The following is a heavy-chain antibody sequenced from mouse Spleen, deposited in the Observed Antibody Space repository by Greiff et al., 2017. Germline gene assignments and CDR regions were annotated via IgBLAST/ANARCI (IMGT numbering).Heavy chain of an antibody. CDR2: IDPETGGA. Sequence: VQLQQSGAELVRPGASVTLSCKASGYTFTDYEMHWVKQTPVHGLEWIGAIDPETGGAAYNQKFKGKAILTADKSSSTAYMELRSLTSEDSAVYYCTTTMVATRGYFDYWGQGTTLTVSS. D-gene: IGHD1-1*01. CDR1: GYTFTDYE. CDR3: TTTMVATRGYFDY. V-gene: IGHV1-15*01. J-gene: IGHJ2*01.